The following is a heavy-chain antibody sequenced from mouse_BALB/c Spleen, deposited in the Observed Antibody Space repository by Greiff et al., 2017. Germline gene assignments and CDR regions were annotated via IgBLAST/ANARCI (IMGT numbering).Heavy chain of an antibody. V-gene: IGHV5-4*02. CDR3: ARDGDWDAMDY. J-gene: IGHJ4*01. D-gene: IGHD4-1*01. CDR1: GFTFSDYY. Sequence: EVQLVESGGGLVKPGGSLKLSCAASGFTFSDYYMYWVRQTPEKRLEWVATISDGGSYTYYPDSVKGRFTISRDNAKNNLYLQMSSLKSEDTAMYYCARDGDWDAMDYWGQGTSVTVSS. CDR2: ISDGGSYT.